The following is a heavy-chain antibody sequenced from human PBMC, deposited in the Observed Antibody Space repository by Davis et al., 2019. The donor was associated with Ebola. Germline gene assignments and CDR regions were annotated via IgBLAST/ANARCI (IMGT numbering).Heavy chain of an antibody. CDR2: ISGSGGST. CDR3: ARLGYDFWSGYYGGNWFDP. J-gene: IGHJ5*02. V-gene: IGHV3-23*01. Sequence: GESLKISCAASGFTFSSYAMSWVRQAPGKGLEWVSAISGSGGSTYYADSVKGRFTISRDNSKNTLYLQMNSLRAEDTAVYYCARLGYDFWSGYYGGNWFDPWGQGTLVTVSS. D-gene: IGHD3-3*01. CDR1: GFTFSSYA.